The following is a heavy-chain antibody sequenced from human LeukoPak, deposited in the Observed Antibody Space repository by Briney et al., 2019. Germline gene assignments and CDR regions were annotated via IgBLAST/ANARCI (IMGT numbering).Heavy chain of an antibody. CDR3: ARDPLDY. CDR2: ITSSTTI. V-gene: IGHV3-48*02. Sequence: GGSLRLSCAASGFTFSSYGMNWVRQAPGKGLEWVSYITSSTTIFYADSVKGRFTISRDNAKDSLYLQMSSLRDEDTARYYCARDPLDYWGQGTPVTVSS. J-gene: IGHJ4*02. CDR1: GFTFSSYG.